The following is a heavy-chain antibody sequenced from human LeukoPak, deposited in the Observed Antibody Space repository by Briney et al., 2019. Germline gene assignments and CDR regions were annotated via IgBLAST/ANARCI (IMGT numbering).Heavy chain of an antibody. CDR2: ISSSSFYI. V-gene: IGHV3-21*01. Sequence: GGSLRLSCAASGFTFSNYSMNWVRQAPGKGLEWVSSISSSSFYIFYADSLKGRFTISRDNAKNSLYLQVNSLRAEDTAVYYCARARITLFGGDTFDIWGQGTMVTVSS. J-gene: IGHJ3*02. D-gene: IGHD3-3*01. CDR3: ARARITLFGGDTFDI. CDR1: GFTFSNYS.